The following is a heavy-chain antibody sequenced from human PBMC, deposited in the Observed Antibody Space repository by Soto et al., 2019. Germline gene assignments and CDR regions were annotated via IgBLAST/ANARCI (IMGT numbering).Heavy chain of an antibody. D-gene: IGHD4-17*01. Sequence: PGGSLRLSCTVSGFTFSNYWMTWVRQAPGKGLEWVANINQDGSEINYVDSVKGRFTISRDNAKNSLFLQMNSLRAEDTAVYYCASKLYGDPNYWGQGTLVTVSS. CDR2: INQDGSEI. J-gene: IGHJ4*02. CDR3: ASKLYGDPNY. V-gene: IGHV3-7*01. CDR1: GFTFSNYW.